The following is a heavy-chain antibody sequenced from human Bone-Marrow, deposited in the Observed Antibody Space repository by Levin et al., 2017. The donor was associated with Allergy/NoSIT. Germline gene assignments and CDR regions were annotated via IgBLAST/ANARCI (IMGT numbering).Heavy chain of an antibody. V-gene: IGHV3-7*01. D-gene: IGHD6-19*01. CDR2: IKQDGSEK. CDR3: ARDPVAGTRRRYYYYYGMDV. CDR1: GFTFSSYW. Sequence: AGGSLRLSCAASGFTFSSYWMSWVRQAPGKGLEWVANIKQDGSEKYYVDSVKGRFTISRDNAKNSLYLQMNSLRAEDTAVYYCARDPVAGTRRRYYYYYGMDVWGQGTTVTVSS. J-gene: IGHJ6*02.